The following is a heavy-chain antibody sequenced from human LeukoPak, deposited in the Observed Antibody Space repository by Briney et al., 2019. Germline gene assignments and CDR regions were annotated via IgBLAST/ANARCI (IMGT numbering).Heavy chain of an antibody. Sequence: GGSLRLSCAASGFTFSSYSMNWVRQAPGKGLELVSSISSSSSYIYYADSVKGRFTISRDNAKNSLYPQMNSLRAEDTAVYYCARADYGSGSSPDYWGQGTLVTVSS. CDR3: ARADYGSGSSPDY. D-gene: IGHD3-10*01. J-gene: IGHJ4*02. CDR1: GFTFSSYS. V-gene: IGHV3-21*01. CDR2: ISSSSSYI.